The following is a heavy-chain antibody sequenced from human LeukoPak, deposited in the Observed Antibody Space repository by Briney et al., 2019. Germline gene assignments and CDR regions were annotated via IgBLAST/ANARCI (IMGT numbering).Heavy chain of an antibody. CDR3: ANNRYSGYDLNY. CDR2: INPNSGGT. J-gene: IGHJ4*02. V-gene: IGHV1-2*06. D-gene: IGHD5-12*01. CDR1: GYTFTGYY. Sequence: ASVKVSCKASGYTFTGYYMHWVRQAPGQGLEWMGRINPNSGGTNYAQKFQGRVTMTRDTSISTAYMELSRPRPDDTAVYYCANNRYSGYDLNYWGQGTLVTVSS.